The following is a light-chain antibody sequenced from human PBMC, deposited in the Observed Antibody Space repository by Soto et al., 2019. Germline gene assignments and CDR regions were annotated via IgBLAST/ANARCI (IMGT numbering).Light chain of an antibody. V-gene: IGLV1-40*01. CDR2: GNS. CDR1: SSNIGAGYD. CDR3: QSYDSSLSGGYSV. J-gene: IGLJ3*02. Sequence: QSVLTQPPSVSGAPGQRVTISCTGSSSNIGAGYDVHWYQQLPGTAPKLLIYGNSNRPSGVPDRFSGSKSGTSASLAITGLQAEDEADYYCQSYDSSLSGGYSVFGGGTQLTVL.